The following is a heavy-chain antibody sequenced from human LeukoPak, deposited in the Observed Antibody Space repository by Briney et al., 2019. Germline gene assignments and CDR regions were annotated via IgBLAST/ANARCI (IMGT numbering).Heavy chain of an antibody. V-gene: IGHV1-2*02. J-gene: IGHJ4*02. D-gene: IGHD5-24*01. Sequence: ASVKVSCKASGYTFTGYYMHWVRQAPGQGLEWMGWINPNSGGTNYAQKFQGRVTMTRDTSISTAYMELSRLRSDDTAVYYCARIVSGWLQNEDYWGQGTLVTVSS. CDR1: GYTFTGYY. CDR2: INPNSGGT. CDR3: ARIVSGWLQNEDY.